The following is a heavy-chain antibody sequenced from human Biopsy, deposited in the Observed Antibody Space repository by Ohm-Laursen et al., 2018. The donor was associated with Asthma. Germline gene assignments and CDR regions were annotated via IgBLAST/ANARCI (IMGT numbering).Heavy chain of an antibody. Sequence: SSVKVSCKSLGGTFNTYVIGWVRQAPGQGLEWMGGINSVFGTTTYPQKFQDRVTVTADDSTSPVYMELSSLRSEDTAVYYCARKAGSCISRTCYSLDFWGQGTLVTVSS. V-gene: IGHV1-69*01. J-gene: IGHJ4*02. D-gene: IGHD2-2*01. CDR3: ARKAGSCISRTCYSLDF. CDR1: GGTFNTYV. CDR2: INSVFGTT.